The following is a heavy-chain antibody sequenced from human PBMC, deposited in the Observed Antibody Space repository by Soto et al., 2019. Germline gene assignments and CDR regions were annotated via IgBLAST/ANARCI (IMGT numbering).Heavy chain of an antibody. Sequence: SETLSLTCTVSGGSVSSCSYYWSWIRQPPGKGLEWIGYIYYSGSTNYNPSLKSRVTISVDTSKNQFSLKLSSVTAADTAVYYCARDRGLELPFFDYWGQGTLVTVSS. CDR1: GGSVSSCSYY. CDR3: ARDRGLELPFFDY. D-gene: IGHD1-7*01. V-gene: IGHV4-61*01. CDR2: IYYSGST. J-gene: IGHJ4*02.